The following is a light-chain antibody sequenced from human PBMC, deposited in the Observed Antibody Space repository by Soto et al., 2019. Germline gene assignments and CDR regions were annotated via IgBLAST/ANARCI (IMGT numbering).Light chain of an antibody. CDR1: QTISSF. Sequence: EIVLTQSPCTLSLSPGEGATLSCRASQTISSFLAWYQQKPGRAPRLLIYGASTRATGIPARFSGSGSGTEFTLTISSLQSEDFAVYYCQQYNNWPQTFGQGTKVDIK. J-gene: IGKJ1*01. V-gene: IGKV3-15*01. CDR3: QQYNNWPQT. CDR2: GAS.